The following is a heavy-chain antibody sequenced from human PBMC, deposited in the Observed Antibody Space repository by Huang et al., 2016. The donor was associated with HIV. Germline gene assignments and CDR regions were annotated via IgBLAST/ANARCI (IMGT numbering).Heavy chain of an antibody. V-gene: IGHV3-48*02. Sequence: EVQLVESGGGLVQPGGSLRLSCAASGFIFSNFSMNWVRQTPGKGLEGGAYSSASGATIYYAAAAKGRFTVARDDAKKSLYLQLNSLRDEDTAVYYCARDLRGYDSTFDFYYYYGMDVWGQGTTVTVSS. CDR2: SSASGATI. CDR3: ARDLRGYDSTFDFYYYYGMDV. CDR1: GFIFSNFS. D-gene: IGHD3-22*01. J-gene: IGHJ6*02.